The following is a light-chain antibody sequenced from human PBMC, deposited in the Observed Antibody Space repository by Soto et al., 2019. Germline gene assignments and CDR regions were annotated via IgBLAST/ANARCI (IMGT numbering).Light chain of an antibody. Sequence: EIVLTQSRSTLSLSPGERANLSCRASQSVSRNSLAWYQQQPGQAPRLLIYGASSRATDIPDRFSGSGSGTDVTLIVSRLEPEDFAVYFCQQYGTSPPTFGPGTKVDIK. CDR3: QQYGTSPPT. V-gene: IGKV3-20*01. CDR2: GAS. J-gene: IGKJ3*01. CDR1: QSVSRNS.